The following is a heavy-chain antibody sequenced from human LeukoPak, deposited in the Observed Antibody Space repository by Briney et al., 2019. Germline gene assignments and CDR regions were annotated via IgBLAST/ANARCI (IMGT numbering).Heavy chain of an antibody. V-gene: IGHV4-30-2*01. CDR3: ARTYDFWSGQNYFDY. CDR2: IYHSGST. D-gene: IGHD3-3*01. CDR1: GGSISSGGYY. J-gene: IGHJ4*02. Sequence: SQTLSLTCTVSGGSISSGGYYWSWIRQPPGKGLEWIGYIYHSGSTYYNPSLKSRVTISVDRSKNQFPLKLSSVTAADTAVYYCARTYDFWSGQNYFDYWGQGTLVTVSS.